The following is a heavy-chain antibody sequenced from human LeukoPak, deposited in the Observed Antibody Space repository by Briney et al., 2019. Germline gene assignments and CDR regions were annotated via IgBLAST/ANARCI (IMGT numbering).Heavy chain of an antibody. V-gene: IGHV3-66*02. D-gene: IGHD6-6*01. Sequence: QPGVSLTLSCAASGFTVNSYYMSWVRQAPGKGLERVSLIYTGGSTCYADSVKGRFTISRDNSKNTLYLQMNSLRPEDTAVYYCARGFGKVAANVFGGYTMDVWGQGTTVTVSS. CDR1: GFTVNSYY. CDR2: IYTGGST. CDR3: ARGFGKVAANVFGGYTMDV. J-gene: IGHJ6*02.